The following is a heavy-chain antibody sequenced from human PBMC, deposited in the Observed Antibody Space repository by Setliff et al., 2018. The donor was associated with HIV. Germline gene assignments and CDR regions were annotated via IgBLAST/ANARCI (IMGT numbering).Heavy chain of an antibody. CDR2: IYPGDSDT. V-gene: IGHV5-51*01. Sequence: PGESLKISCKGSGYKFTSHWIGWVRQMPGKGLEWMGIIYPGDSDTRYMPSFQGQVTISADESISTAYLQWSSLKASDTAMYYCARRYCDSSGYSYYFDYWGQGTLVTVSS. J-gene: IGHJ4*02. CDR3: ARRYCDSSGYSYYFDY. CDR1: GYKFTSHW. D-gene: IGHD3-22*01.